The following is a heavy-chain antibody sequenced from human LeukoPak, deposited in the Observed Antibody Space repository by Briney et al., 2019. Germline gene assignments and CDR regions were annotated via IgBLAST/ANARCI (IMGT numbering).Heavy chain of an antibody. Sequence: SQTLSLTCTVSGGSISSGSYYWSWIRQPAGKGLEWIGRIYTSGSTNYNPSLKSRVTISVDTSKNQFSLKLSSVTAADTAVYYCARAGGTTDSVFSDYWGQGTLVTVSS. CDR3: ARAGGTTDSVFSDY. V-gene: IGHV4-61*02. J-gene: IGHJ4*02. CDR1: GGSISSGSYY. D-gene: IGHD4-17*01. CDR2: IYTSGST.